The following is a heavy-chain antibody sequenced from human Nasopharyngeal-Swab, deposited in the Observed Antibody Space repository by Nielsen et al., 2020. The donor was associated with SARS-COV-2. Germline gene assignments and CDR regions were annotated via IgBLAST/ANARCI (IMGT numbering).Heavy chain of an antibody. Sequence: GGSLRLSFAASGFTFSSYAMSWVRQAPGKGLDWVSAISGSGGSTYYADSVKGRFTISRDNSKTTLYLQMNSLRAEETAVYYCAKDVRGSGSLGCMDVWGQGTTVTVSS. J-gene: IGHJ6*02. CDR2: ISGSGGST. CDR3: AKDVRGSGSLGCMDV. V-gene: IGHV3-23*01. D-gene: IGHD3-10*01. CDR1: GFTFSSYA.